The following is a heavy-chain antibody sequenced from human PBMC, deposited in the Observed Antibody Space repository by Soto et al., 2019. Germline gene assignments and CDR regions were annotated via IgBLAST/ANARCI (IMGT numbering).Heavy chain of an antibody. Sequence: GGSLRLSCAASGFTFRSFTMNWVRQAQGKGLEWVSTISSNSAYIYYTDALRGRFTISRDNAKNSLHLQMNSLRAEDTAVYYCTRDASRDSSARGWFDPWGQGTLVTVS. V-gene: IGHV3-21*01. D-gene: IGHD6-13*01. CDR1: GFTFRSFT. CDR2: ISSNSAYI. CDR3: TRDASRDSSARGWFDP. J-gene: IGHJ5*02.